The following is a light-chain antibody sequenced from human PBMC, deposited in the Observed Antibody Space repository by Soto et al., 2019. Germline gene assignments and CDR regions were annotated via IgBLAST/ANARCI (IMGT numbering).Light chain of an antibody. CDR1: SSDVGGYNY. Sequence: QSALTQPASVSGSRGQSITISCTGTSSDVGGYNYVSWYQQHPGKAPKLLIYEVSNRPSGVSNRFSGSKSGNTASLTISGLQAEDEADYYCQTYDSSLSGVVFGEGTKLTVL. V-gene: IGLV2-14*01. CDR2: EVS. J-gene: IGLJ2*01. CDR3: QTYDSSLSGVV.